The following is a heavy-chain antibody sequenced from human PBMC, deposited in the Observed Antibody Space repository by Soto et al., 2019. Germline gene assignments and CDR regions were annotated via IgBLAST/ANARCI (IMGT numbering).Heavy chain of an antibody. D-gene: IGHD3-10*01. Sequence: QVQLVQSGAEVKKPGASVKVSFNASGYTFTSYDINWGRQATGQGLEWMGWMNPNSGTTGYAQKFQGRVTMTRNPSITTAYMELSSLRSEYTAVYYCARGRRFLRYYWGQGTLVTVSS. CDR2: MNPNSGTT. V-gene: IGHV1-8*01. J-gene: IGHJ4*02. CDR3: ARGRRFLRYY. CDR1: GYTFTSYD.